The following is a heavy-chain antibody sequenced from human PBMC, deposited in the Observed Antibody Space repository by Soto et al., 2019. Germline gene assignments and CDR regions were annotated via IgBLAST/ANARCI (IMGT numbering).Heavy chain of an antibody. CDR3: RGASSTSWSGVTTDY. J-gene: IGHJ4*02. D-gene: IGHD2-2*01. CDR1: GFTFDDYG. Sequence: GVLRLSCAASGFTFDDYGMSWVRQAPGKGLEWVSGINWNGGSTGYADSVKGRFTISGDNAKNSLYRQMNSLRAEDTSLYHCRGASSTSWSGVTTDYWGQGTPDTVSS. CDR2: INWNGGST. V-gene: IGHV3-20*01.